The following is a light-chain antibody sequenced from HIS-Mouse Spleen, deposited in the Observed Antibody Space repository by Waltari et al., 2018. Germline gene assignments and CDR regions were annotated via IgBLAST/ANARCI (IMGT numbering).Light chain of an antibody. Sequence: DIQMTQSPSTLSASVGDRVTITCRASQSISSWLAWYQQKPGKAPKLLIYKASSLESGVPSRSSGSGSGTEFTLTISSLQPDDFATYYCQQYNSPWTFGQGTKVEIK. J-gene: IGKJ1*01. CDR2: KAS. CDR3: QQYNSPWT. V-gene: IGKV1-5*03. CDR1: QSISSW.